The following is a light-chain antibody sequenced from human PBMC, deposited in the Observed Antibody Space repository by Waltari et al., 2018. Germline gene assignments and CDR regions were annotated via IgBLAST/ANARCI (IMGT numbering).Light chain of an antibody. V-gene: IGLV2-8*01. CDR3: SSYAGNNNYV. Sequence: QSALTQPPSASGSPGQSVTISCTGTSSDVGGYNYVSWYQQHPGKAPNLSIYEVSKRPSGVPDSFSGSKSGKTASLTVSGLQAEDEADYYCSSYAGNNNYVFGTGTKVTVL. J-gene: IGLJ1*01. CDR1: SSDVGGYNY. CDR2: EVS.